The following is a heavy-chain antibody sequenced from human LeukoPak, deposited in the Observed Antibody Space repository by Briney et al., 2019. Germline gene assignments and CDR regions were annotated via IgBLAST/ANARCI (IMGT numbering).Heavy chain of an antibody. CDR2: IYSSGST. V-gene: IGHV4-61*01. CDR1: GGSVSSGSYH. Sequence: SETLSLTCTVSGGSVSSGSYHWSWIRQPPGKGLEWIGYIYSSGSTNYNPSLESRVTLSVDTSKNQFALKLSSVTAADTAVYYCAGAYGDLSRWGQGTLVTVSS. D-gene: IGHD3-10*01. CDR3: AGAYGDLSR. J-gene: IGHJ4*02.